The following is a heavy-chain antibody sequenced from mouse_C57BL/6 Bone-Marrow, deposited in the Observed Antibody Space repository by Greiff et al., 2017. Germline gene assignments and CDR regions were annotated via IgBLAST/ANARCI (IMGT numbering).Heavy chain of an antibody. CDR1: GFNIKDDY. D-gene: IGHD1-1*01. Sequence: VQLQQSGAELVRPGASVKLSCTASGFNIKDDYMHWVKQRPEQGLEWIGWIDPENGDTEYASKFQGKATIPADTSSNTAYLQLSSLTSEDTAVYYCTTGDYYGSSYDWYFDVWGTGTTVTVSS. J-gene: IGHJ1*03. CDR3: TTGDYYGSSYDWYFDV. V-gene: IGHV14-4*01. CDR2: IDPENGDT.